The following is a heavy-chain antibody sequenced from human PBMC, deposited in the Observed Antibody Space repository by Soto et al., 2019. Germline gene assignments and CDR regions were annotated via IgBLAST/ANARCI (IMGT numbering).Heavy chain of an antibody. CDR3: AKENQHLVHDY. V-gene: IGHV3-30*18. J-gene: IGHJ4*02. D-gene: IGHD6-13*01. CDR2: ISHDGSDK. Sequence: GSLRLSCAASGFTFRNYGMHWVRQAPGKGLEWVAVISHDGSDKYYADSMKGRFIISRDNSENTLFLNMNSPKPEDTAVYYCAKENQHLVHDYWGQGTLVTVSS. CDR1: GFTFRNYG.